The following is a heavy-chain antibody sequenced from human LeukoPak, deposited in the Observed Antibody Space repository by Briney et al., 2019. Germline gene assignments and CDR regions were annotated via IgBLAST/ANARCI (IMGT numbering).Heavy chain of an antibody. J-gene: IGHJ6*02. Sequence: ASVKVSCKASGYTFTGYYMHWVRQAPGQGLEWMGGIIPIFGTANYAQKFQGRVKITADESTSTAYMELSSLRSEDTAVYYCARDRTRQLRFLERRYYYYYYGMDVWGQGTTVTVSS. D-gene: IGHD3-3*01. CDR3: ARDRTRQLRFLERRYYYYYYGMDV. CDR2: IIPIFGTA. V-gene: IGHV1-69*13. CDR1: GYTFTGYY.